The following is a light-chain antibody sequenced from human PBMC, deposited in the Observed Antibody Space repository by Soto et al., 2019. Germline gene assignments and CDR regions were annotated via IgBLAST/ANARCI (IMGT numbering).Light chain of an antibody. CDR2: GAS. V-gene: IGKV3-20*01. CDR3: QQYGSSRT. J-gene: IGKJ2*01. Sequence: EIVLTQSPGTLSLSPGERATLSCRASQSVSSSYLAWYQQKPGQAPRLLIYGASSRATGFPDRFSGSGSGTDFTLTISRLEAEDFAVYYCQQYGSSRTFGQGTKLEIK. CDR1: QSVSSSY.